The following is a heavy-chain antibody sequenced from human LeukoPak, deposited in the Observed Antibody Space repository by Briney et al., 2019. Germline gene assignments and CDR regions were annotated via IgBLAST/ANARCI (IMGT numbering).Heavy chain of an antibody. D-gene: IGHD6-6*01. CDR2: INHSGST. Sequence: SETLSLTCAVYGGSFSGYYWSWIRQPPGKGLEWIGEINHSGSTNYNPSLKSRVTISVDTSKNQFSLKLSSVTAADTAVYYCARYALTPRASSSWRGGGDFDYWGQGTLVTVSS. CDR1: GGSFSGYY. J-gene: IGHJ4*02. CDR3: ARYALTPRASSSWRGGGDFDY. V-gene: IGHV4-34*01.